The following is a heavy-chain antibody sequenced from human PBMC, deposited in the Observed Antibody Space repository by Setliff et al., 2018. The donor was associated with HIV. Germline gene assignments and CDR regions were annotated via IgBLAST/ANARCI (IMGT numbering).Heavy chain of an antibody. CDR1: GFTFSSYA. J-gene: IGHJ5*02. CDR3: AKEPTGDSSHWFDP. CDR2: IYSGGSRT. Sequence: GGSLRLSCAASGFTFSSYAMSWVRQAPGKGLEWVSVIYSGGSRTYYADSVKGRFTISRDNSKNTLYLQMNSLRAEDTAVYYCAKEPTGDSSHWFDPWGQGTLVTVSS. D-gene: IGHD7-27*01. V-gene: IGHV3-23*03.